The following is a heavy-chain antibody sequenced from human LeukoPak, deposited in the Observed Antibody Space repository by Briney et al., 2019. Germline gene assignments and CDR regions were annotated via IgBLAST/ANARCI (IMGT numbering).Heavy chain of an antibody. Sequence: GGSLRLSCAASGFTFDDYAMHWVRQAPGKGLEWVSGISWNSGSTGYADSVKGRFTISRDNAKNSLYLQMNSLRAEDMALYYCASSSGYYYGDAFDIWGQGTMVTVSS. CDR1: GFTFDDYA. CDR2: ISWNSGST. CDR3: ASSSGYYYGDAFDI. J-gene: IGHJ3*02. V-gene: IGHV3-9*03. D-gene: IGHD3-22*01.